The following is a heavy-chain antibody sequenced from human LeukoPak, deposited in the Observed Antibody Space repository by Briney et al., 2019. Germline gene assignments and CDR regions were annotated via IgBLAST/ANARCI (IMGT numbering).Heavy chain of an antibody. CDR1: GFDFSNYY. D-gene: IGHD4-23*01. Sequence: PGGSLRLSCEASGFDFSNYYMSWVRQAPGKGLEWLANIKYDGSYTYYVDSLNGRFTISRDNAKNSLYLQMSSLRADDTAVYYCTRDEGATVATYRFDLWGAESLVTVSS. CDR2: IKYDGSYT. V-gene: IGHV3-7*01. CDR3: TRDEGATVATYRFDL. J-gene: IGHJ4*02.